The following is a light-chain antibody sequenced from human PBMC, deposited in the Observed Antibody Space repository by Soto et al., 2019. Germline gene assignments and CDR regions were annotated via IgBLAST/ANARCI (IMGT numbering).Light chain of an antibody. V-gene: IGKV4-1*01. CDR3: QQYYSSPPT. Sequence: DIVMTQSPDSQAVSLGERATINCKSSQSVLYSSNNKNYLAWYQQKAGQPPKLLISWASTRESGVPDRFSGCGSGSDFTLTLSCLLAEDVAVYYCQQYYSSPPTFGQGTKVEIK. CDR1: QSVLYSSNNKNY. CDR2: WAS. J-gene: IGKJ1*01.